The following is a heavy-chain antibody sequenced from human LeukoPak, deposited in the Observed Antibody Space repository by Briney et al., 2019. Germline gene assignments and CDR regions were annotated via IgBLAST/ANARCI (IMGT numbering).Heavy chain of an antibody. CDR3: ARDPRYSSSWYLDY. V-gene: IGHV1-2*02. D-gene: IGHD6-13*01. J-gene: IGHJ4*02. Sequence: ASVKVSCKASGNTFTGYYMHWVRQAPGQGLEWMGWINPNSGGTNYAQKFQGRVTMTRDTSISTAYMELSRLRSDDTAVYYCARDPRYSSSWYLDYWGQGTLVTVSS. CDR1: GNTFTGYY. CDR2: INPNSGGT.